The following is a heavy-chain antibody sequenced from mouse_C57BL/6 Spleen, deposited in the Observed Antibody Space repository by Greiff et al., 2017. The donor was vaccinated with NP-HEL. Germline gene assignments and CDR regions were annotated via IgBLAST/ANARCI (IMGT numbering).Heavy chain of an antibody. CDR1: GYAFSSSW. CDR2: IYPGSGST. D-gene: IGHD2-4*01. V-gene: IGHV1-55*01. Sequence: QVQLQQSGPELVKPGASVKISCKASGYAFSSSWMNWVKQRPGKGLEWIGDIYPGSGSTNYNEKFKSKATLTVDTSSSTAYMQLSSLTSEDSAVYYCARTGRDYDNAMDYWGQGTSVTVSS. J-gene: IGHJ4*01. CDR3: ARTGRDYDNAMDY.